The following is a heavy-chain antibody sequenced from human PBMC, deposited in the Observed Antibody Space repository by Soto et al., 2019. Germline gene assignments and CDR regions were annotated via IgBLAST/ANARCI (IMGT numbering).Heavy chain of an antibody. D-gene: IGHD1-1*01. Sequence: QVHLVQSGAEVKKPGASVKVSCKGSGYICTTYGITWVRQAPGQGLEWMGWISAHNGNTNYAQQLQGRVTVTRDTSTSTAYMELRNLRSDDTAVYYCARGRYGDYWGQGALVTVSS. CDR2: ISAHNGNT. V-gene: IGHV1-18*01. CDR1: GYICTTYG. CDR3: ARGRYGDY. J-gene: IGHJ4*02.